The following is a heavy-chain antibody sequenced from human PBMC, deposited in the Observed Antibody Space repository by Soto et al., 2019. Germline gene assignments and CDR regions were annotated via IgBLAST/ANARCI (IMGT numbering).Heavy chain of an antibody. Sequence: PGESMKISCKGSGYSFASYWVGWVRQMPGKGLEWMGIIYPGDSDTRYSPSFQGQVTISADKSISTAYLQWSSLKASDTAMYYCARLGDSYYYYMDVWGKGTTVTVSS. V-gene: IGHV5-51*01. J-gene: IGHJ6*03. CDR2: IYPGDSDT. CDR3: ARLGDSYYYYMDV. CDR1: GYSFASYW. D-gene: IGHD2-21*01.